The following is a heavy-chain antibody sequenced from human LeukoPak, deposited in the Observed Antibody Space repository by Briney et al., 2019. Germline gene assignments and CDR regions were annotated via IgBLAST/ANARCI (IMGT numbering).Heavy chain of an antibody. CDR2: TSAHSGDT. D-gene: IGHD3-10*01. CDR1: GYTFTGYY. J-gene: IGHJ5*02. Sequence: ASVKVSCKASGYTFTGYYIHWVRQAPGQGLEWMGWTSAHSGDTNYAQKFKDRVTMTADTSTNTAYMELRSLRSDDTAVYYCAREMYYYGSGSYYRPFSFDPWGQGTLVTVSS. CDR3: AREMYYYGSGSYYRPFSFDP. V-gene: IGHV1-18*04.